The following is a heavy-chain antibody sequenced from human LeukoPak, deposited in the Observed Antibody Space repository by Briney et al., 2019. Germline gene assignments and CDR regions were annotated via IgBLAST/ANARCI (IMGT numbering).Heavy chain of an antibody. CDR2: IYTSGST. D-gene: IGHD3-22*01. J-gene: IGHJ4*02. Sequence: PSETLSLTCTVSGGSINSYYWSWIRQPPGKGLEWMGYIYTSGSTNYNPSLKSRVTISVDKSKNQFSLKLSSVTAADTAVYYCARDAEFYYYDSSGYRPRGVYFDYWGQGTLVTVSS. V-gene: IGHV4-4*08. CDR3: ARDAEFYYYDSSGYRPRGVYFDY. CDR1: GGSINSYY.